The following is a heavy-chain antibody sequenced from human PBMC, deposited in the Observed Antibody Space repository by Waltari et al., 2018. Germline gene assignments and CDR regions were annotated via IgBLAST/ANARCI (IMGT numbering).Heavy chain of an antibody. Sequence: EVQLVESGGGLVQPGGSLRLSCAASGFTFSSYWMHWVRQAPGKGLVWVSRINSDGSSTSYADSVKGRFTISRVNAKNTLYLQMNSLRAEDTAVYYCAREGYGDYDAFDIWGQGTMVTVSS. J-gene: IGHJ3*02. V-gene: IGHV3-74*01. CDR1: GFTFSSYW. CDR2: INSDGSST. D-gene: IGHD4-17*01. CDR3: AREGYGDYDAFDI.